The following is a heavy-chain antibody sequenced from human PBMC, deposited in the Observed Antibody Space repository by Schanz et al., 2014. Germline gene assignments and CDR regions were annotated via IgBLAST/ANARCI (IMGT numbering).Heavy chain of an antibody. Sequence: QVQLVQSGAEVKKPGVSVKVSCKASGYTFTTYYIHWVRQAPGQGLEWMGKINPSSGTTRIAQNFQGRLTVTRDTSTTTVYMELSSLRSDDTAVYYCARGGFFDSTSFDSWGQGTLVTVSS. CDR1: GYTFTTYY. CDR3: ARGGFFDSTSFDS. CDR2: INPSSGTT. J-gene: IGHJ4*02. V-gene: IGHV1-46*03. D-gene: IGHD2-2*01.